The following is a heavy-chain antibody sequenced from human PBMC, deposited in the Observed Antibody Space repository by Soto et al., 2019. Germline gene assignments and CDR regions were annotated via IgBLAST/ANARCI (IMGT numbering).Heavy chain of an antibody. J-gene: IGHJ6*03. CDR3: ARRVDFWSGYYMAYYYYMDV. D-gene: IGHD3-3*01. CDR1: GGSISSSSYY. CDR2: IYYSGST. Sequence: SETLCLTCTVSGGSISSSSYYWGWIRQPPGKGLEWIGSIYYSGSTYYNPSLKSRVTISVDTSKNQFSLKLSSVTAADTAVYYCARRVDFWSGYYMAYYYYMDVWGKGTTVTVSS. V-gene: IGHV4-39*01.